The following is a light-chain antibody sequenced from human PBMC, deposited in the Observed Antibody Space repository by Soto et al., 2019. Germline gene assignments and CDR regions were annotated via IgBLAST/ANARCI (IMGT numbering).Light chain of an antibody. CDR3: QQYDNLPLT. J-gene: IGKJ4*01. CDR1: QDIANY. V-gene: IGKV1-33*01. Sequence: DIQMTQPPSSLSASVGDRVTITCQASQDIANYLNRYQQKAGRAPKFLIYDASNLETGVPSRFSGSGSGTDFTLTISSLQPEDIATYYCQQYDNLPLTFGGGTKVEIK. CDR2: DAS.